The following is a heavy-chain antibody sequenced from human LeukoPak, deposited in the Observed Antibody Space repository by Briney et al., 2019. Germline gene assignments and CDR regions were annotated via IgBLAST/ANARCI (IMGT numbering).Heavy chain of an antibody. V-gene: IGHV3-48*01. J-gene: IGHJ4*02. CDR3: ARENYADLFDY. D-gene: IGHD3-16*01. CDR2: ISSSSSSI. Sequence: PGGSLRLSCAASGFTFKNYNMHWVRQAPGKGLNCISYISSSSSSIYSADSVQGRFTVSRDNAKNSLFLQMNSLRAEDTAVYYCARENYADLFDYWGQGTLVTVSS. CDR1: GFTFKNYN.